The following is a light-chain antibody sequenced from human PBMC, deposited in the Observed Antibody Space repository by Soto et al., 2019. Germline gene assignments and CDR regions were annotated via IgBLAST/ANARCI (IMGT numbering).Light chain of an antibody. J-gene: IGLJ1*01. CDR3: SAWDDSLNGLYV. CDR2: SNT. Sequence: QSVLTQPPSASGTPGQRVTISCSGSSSNIGTNTVSWYQQLPGTAPKLLMYSNTKRPSGVPDRFSGSKSGTSASLAISGLQSEDEADYYCSAWDDSLNGLYVFGTGTKLTVL. CDR1: SSNIGTNT. V-gene: IGLV1-44*01.